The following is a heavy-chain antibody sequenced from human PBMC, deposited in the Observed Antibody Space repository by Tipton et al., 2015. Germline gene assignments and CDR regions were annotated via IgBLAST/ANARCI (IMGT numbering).Heavy chain of an antibody. CDR2: ISAYDGNT. J-gene: IGHJ5*02. CDR3: ARDNPRMGADGTFYPMGGWFDP. CDR1: GYTFSSYG. Sequence: QLVQSGAEVKKPGASVKVSCKASGYTFSSYGLSWVRQAPGQGLEWMGWISAYDGNTDYAQKFQGRVTMTTDTSTSTAYMELRSLKSDDTAVYYCARDNPRMGADGTFYPMGGWFDPWGQGTLVTVSS. D-gene: IGHD6-13*01. V-gene: IGHV1-18*01.